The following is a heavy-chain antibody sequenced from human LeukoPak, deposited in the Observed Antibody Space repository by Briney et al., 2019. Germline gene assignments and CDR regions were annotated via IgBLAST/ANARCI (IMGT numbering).Heavy chain of an antibody. CDR1: GYTFTGYY. V-gene: IGHV1-2*02. D-gene: IGHD6-19*01. Sequence: ASVKVSCEASGYTFTGYYIHWVRQAPGQGLEWMGWINPNSGSTSYAQKSQGRVTMTRDTSISIAYMELTSLRSDDTAIYYCAVSYSGGSIFDYWGQGTLVTVSS. CDR3: AVSYSGGSIFDY. CDR2: INPNSGST. J-gene: IGHJ4*02.